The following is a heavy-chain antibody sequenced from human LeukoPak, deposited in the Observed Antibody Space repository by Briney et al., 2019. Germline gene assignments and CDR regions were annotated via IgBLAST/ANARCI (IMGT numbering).Heavy chain of an antibody. CDR3: ITFSMIVVVITD. D-gene: IGHD3-22*01. CDR1: GFTFNNAW. CDR2: IKSKTDGGTT. Sequence: GRSLRLSCAASGFTFNNAWMSWVRQAPGKGLEWVGRIKSKTDGGTTDYAAPVKGRFTISRDDSKNTLYLQMNSLRTEDTAVYYCITFSMIVVVITDWGQGTLVTVSS. V-gene: IGHV3-15*01. J-gene: IGHJ4*02.